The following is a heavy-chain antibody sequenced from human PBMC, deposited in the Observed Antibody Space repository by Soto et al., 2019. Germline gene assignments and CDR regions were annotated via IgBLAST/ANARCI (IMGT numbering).Heavy chain of an antibody. V-gene: IGHV4-59*01. CDR2: VFHTGNT. Sequence: SETLSLTWSVSGDSTSSYCWTWIRQPPGKGLQWIGYVFHTGNTNYNPSLKSRVTISEDASKNQVSLRLTSVTAADTAVYFCAREQYNWKIWGQGTLVTVSS. J-gene: IGHJ4*02. CDR3: AREQYNWKI. CDR1: GDSTSSYC. D-gene: IGHD1-20*01.